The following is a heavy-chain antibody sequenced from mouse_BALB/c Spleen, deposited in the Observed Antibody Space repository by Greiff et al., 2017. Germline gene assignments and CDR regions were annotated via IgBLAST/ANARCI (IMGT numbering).Heavy chain of an antibody. CDR3: ARGDYYGSLDY. J-gene: IGHJ2*01. V-gene: IGHV1S135*01. CDR2: IDPFNGGT. D-gene: IGHD1-1*01. CDR1: GYSFTSYY. Sequence: LQQSGPELMKPGASVKISCKASGYSFTSYYMHWVKQSHGKSLEWIGYIDPFNGGTSYNQKFKGKATLTVDKSSSTAYMHLSSLTSEDSAVYYCARGDYYGSLDYWGQGTTLTVSS.